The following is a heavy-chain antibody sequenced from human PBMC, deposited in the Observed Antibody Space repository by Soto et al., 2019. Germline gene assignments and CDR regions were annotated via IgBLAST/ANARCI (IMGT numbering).Heavy chain of an antibody. Sequence: QLVESGGGLVKPGGSLRLSCAASGFTFSHYSMYWVRQAPGKGLEWVSPISSTSTAMYYADSVKGRFTISRDNAKNSLFLQMNILRADDTAIYYCARDSKLYYDSSGYPDAFDIWGQGTMVTVSS. CDR1: GFTFSHYS. CDR3: ARDSKLYYDSSGYPDAFDI. V-gene: IGHV3-21*02. J-gene: IGHJ3*02. CDR2: ISSTSTAM. D-gene: IGHD3-22*01.